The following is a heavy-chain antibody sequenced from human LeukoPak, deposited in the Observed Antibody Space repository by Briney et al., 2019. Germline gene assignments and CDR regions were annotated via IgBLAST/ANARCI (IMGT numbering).Heavy chain of an antibody. CDR3: ARVIAAAGRNAFDI. V-gene: IGHV3-30-3*01. CDR1: GFTFGDYA. CDR2: ISYDGSNK. Sequence: GRSLRLSCTASGFTFGDYAMSWFRQAPGKGLEWVAVISYDGSNKYYADSVKGRFTISRDNSKNTLYLQMNSLRAEDTAVYYCARVIAAAGRNAFDIWGQGTMVTVSS. D-gene: IGHD6-13*01. J-gene: IGHJ3*02.